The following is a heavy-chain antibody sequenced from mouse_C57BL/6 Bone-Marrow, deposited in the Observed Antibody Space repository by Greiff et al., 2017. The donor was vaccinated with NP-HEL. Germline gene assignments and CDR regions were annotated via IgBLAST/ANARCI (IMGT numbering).Heavy chain of an antibody. D-gene: IGHD2-2*01. V-gene: IGHV1-52*01. Sequence: QVQLQQPGAELVRPGSSVKLSCKASGYTFTSYWMHWVKQRPIQGLEWIGNIDPSDSETHYNQKFKDKATLTVDKSSSTAYMQLSSLTSEDSAVYYCARSLYGYDVSDYAMDYWGQGTSVTVSS. CDR3: ARSLYGYDVSDYAMDY. CDR2: IDPSDSET. CDR1: GYTFTSYW. J-gene: IGHJ4*01.